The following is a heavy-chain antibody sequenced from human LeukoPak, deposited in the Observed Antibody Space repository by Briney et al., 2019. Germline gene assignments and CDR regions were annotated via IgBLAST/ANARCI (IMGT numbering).Heavy chain of an antibody. CDR2: MNPNSGNT. Sequence: ASVKVSCKASGYTFTSYDINWVRQATGQGLEWMGWMNPNSGNTGYAQKFQGRVTMTRNTSISTAYMELSSLRSEDTAVYYCARGRPDYYDFWSGYHEWFDYWGQGTLVTVSS. D-gene: IGHD3-3*01. J-gene: IGHJ4*02. V-gene: IGHV1-8*01. CDR3: ARGRPDYYDFWSGYHEWFDY. CDR1: GYTFTSYD.